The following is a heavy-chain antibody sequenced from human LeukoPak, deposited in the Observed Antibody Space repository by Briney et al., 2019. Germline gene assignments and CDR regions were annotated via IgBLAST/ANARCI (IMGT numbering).Heavy chain of an antibody. CDR1: GGSISSSSYY. D-gene: IGHD1-26*01. J-gene: IGHJ4*02. CDR2: IYYTGTT. Sequence: SETLSLTCTVSGGSISSSSYYWGWIRQPPGKGLEWIGNIYYTGTTYYNPSLKSRVTISVDTSKNQFSLKLSSVTAADTAVYYCARPAPSRSYSRFDCWGQGTLVTVFS. CDR3: ARPAPSRSYSRFDC. V-gene: IGHV4-39*01.